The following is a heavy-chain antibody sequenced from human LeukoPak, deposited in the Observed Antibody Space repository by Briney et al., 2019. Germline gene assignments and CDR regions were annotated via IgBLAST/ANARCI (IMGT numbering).Heavy chain of an antibody. J-gene: IGHJ6*02. CDR2: ISGSGGST. Sequence: GGSLRLSCAASGFTFSSYAMSWVRQAPGKGLEWVSAISGSGGSTYYADSVKGRFTISRDNSKNTLYLQMNSLRAEDTAVYYCAKHVPYSSSWYEQDYYYYGMDVWGQGTTVTVSS. V-gene: IGHV3-23*01. D-gene: IGHD6-13*01. CDR1: GFTFSSYA. CDR3: AKHVPYSSSWYEQDYYYYGMDV.